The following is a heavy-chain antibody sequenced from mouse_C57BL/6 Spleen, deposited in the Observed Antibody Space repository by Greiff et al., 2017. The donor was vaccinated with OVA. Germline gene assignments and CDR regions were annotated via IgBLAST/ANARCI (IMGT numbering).Heavy chain of an antibody. J-gene: IGHJ2*01. V-gene: IGHV1-26*01. CDR1: GYTFTDYY. CDR2: INPNDGGT. CDR3: GRFDY. Sequence: VQLQQSGPELVKPGASVKISCKASGYTFTDYYMNWVKQSHGKSLEWIGDINPNDGGTSYNQKFKGKATLTVDKSSSTAYMELRSLTSEDSAVYYCGRFDYWGQGTTLTVSS.